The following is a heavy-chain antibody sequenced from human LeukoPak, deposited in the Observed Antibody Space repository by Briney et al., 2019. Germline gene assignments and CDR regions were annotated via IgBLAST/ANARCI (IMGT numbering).Heavy chain of an antibody. V-gene: IGHV3-48*03. Sequence: GGSLRLSCAASGFTFSSYEMNWVRQAPGKGLEWVSHISSSGSTIYYADSVKGRFTISRDNAKNSLYLQMNSLRAEDTAVYYCARVGFGELRFYYYYYMDVWGKGTSVTVSS. CDR2: ISSSGSTI. J-gene: IGHJ6*03. CDR3: ARVGFGELRFYYYYYMDV. D-gene: IGHD3-10*01. CDR1: GFTFSSYE.